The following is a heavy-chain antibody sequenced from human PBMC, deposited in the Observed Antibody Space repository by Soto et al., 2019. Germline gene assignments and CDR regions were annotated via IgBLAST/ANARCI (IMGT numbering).Heavy chain of an antibody. J-gene: IGHJ4*02. CDR3: ARPGVGAKDY. CDR2: IIPIFGTE. CDR1: GGTFSSYA. V-gene: IGHV1-69*12. Sequence: QVQLVQSGAEVKKPGSSVKVSCKASGGTFSSYAISWVRQAPGQGLEWMGGIIPIFGTENYARKFQGRVTITADESTSPAYLELSSLRYEDTAVYYCARPGVGAKDYWGQGTLVTVSS. D-gene: IGHD1-26*01.